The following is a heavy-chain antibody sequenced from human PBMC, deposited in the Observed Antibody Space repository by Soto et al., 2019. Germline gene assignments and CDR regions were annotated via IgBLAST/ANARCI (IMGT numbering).Heavy chain of an antibody. CDR2: ISAYNGNT. Sequence: ASVKVSCKASGYTFTSYGISWVLQAPGQGLEWMGWISAYNGNTNYAQKLQGRVTMTTDTSTSTAYMELRSLRSDDTAVYYCARPTVSNANDAFDIWGQGTMVTVSS. V-gene: IGHV1-18*01. D-gene: IGHD4-17*01. CDR1: GYTFTSYG. CDR3: ARPTVSNANDAFDI. J-gene: IGHJ3*02.